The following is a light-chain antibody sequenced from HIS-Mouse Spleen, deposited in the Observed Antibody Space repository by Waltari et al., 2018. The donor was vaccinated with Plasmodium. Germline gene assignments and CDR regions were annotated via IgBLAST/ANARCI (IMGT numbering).Light chain of an antibody. CDR3: QQYNNWSFT. CDR2: GAS. J-gene: IGKJ3*01. Sequence: EIVMTQSPATLFLSPGERATFSCWAGQRVSSNLAWYQQKPGQTPRLLIYGASTRPNGVPARFSGSGSGTDLTLTISSLQSEDFAVYYCQQYNNWSFTFGPGTKVDIK. CDR1: QRVSSN. V-gene: IGKV3-15*01.